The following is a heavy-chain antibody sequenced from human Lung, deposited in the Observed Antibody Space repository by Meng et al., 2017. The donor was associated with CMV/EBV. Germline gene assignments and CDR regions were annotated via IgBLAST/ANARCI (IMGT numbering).Heavy chain of an antibody. V-gene: IGHV7-4-1*02. CDR2: INTKTGSP. CDR1: GYPFSSYA. J-gene: IGHJ4*02. CDR3: ARDTPHRLFDY. Sequence: SCKTSGYPFSSYAIYWVRQAPGQGLEWMGWINTKTGSPTYAQGFTGRFVFSLDTSVSTTYLQISSLKAEDTAVYYCARDTPHRLFDYWGQGTLVTVSS. D-gene: IGHD2-21*02.